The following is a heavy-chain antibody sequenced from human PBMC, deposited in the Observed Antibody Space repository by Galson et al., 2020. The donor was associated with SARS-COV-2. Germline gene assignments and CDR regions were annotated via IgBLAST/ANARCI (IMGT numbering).Heavy chain of an antibody. J-gene: IGHJ4*02. CDR1: GYTFTGYY. D-gene: IGHD3-10*01. Sequence: RQDASVKVSCKASGYTFTGYYMHWVRQAPGQGLEWMGWINPNSGGTNYAQKFQGWVTMTRDTSISTAYMELSRLRSDDTAVYYCARGQYYYGSGSYYELFDYWGQGTLVTVSS. CDR3: ARGQYYYGSGSYYELFDY. V-gene: IGHV1-2*04. CDR2: INPNSGGT.